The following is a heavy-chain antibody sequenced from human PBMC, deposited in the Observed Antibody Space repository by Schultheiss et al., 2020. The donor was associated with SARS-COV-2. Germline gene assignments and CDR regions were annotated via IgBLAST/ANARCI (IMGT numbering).Heavy chain of an antibody. CDR3: AKSAAADYYYYGMDV. CDR1: GFTFSSYA. Sequence: GESLKISCAASGFTFSSYAMNWVRQAPGKGLEWVANIKQDGSEKYYVDSVKGRFTISRDNAKNSLYLQMNSLRAEDTALYYCAKSAAADYYYYGMDVWGQGTTVTVSS. CDR2: IKQDGSEK. D-gene: IGHD6-13*01. J-gene: IGHJ6*02. V-gene: IGHV3-7*03.